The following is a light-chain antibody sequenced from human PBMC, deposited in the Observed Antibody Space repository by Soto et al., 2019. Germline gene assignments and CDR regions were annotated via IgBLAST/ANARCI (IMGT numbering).Light chain of an antibody. Sequence: DIHVTQSPSGVCACVLERCTITGRASLPISNYLAWYQQKPGKIPNLLIYAASTLQAGVPSRFSGSGSGTDFTLTISSLQPEDVEAYYCQKYNSAPLTFGGGTKVDIK. CDR2: AAS. J-gene: IGKJ4*01. V-gene: IGKV1-27*01. CDR3: QKYNSAPLT. CDR1: LPISNY.